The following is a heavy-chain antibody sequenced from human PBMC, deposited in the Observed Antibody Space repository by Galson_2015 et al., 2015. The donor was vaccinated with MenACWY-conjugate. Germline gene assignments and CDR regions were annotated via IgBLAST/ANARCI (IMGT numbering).Heavy chain of an antibody. CDR1: GSTFTRFW. J-gene: IGHJ2*01. CDR2: IYPGDSET. CDR3: ARFGDAINWYFDL. D-gene: IGHD3-10*01. V-gene: IGHV5-51*01. Sequence: QSGAEVTKPGESLEISCTGSGSTFTRFWIGWVRQMPGKGLEWMGIIYPGDSETKYSPSFEGQVTISADASISTADLLWNSLKASDTAIYYCARFGDAINWYFDLWGRGTLVTVSS.